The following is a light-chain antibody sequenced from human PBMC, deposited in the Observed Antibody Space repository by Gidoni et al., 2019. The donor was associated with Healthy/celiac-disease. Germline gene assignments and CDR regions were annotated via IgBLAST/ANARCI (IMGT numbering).Light chain of an antibody. V-gene: IGKV1-33*01. CDR1: QDISNY. CDR2: DAS. Sequence: DIQMTQSPSSLSASVGDRVTITCQASQDISNYLNWYQQKPGKAPKLLIYDASNLETGVPSRFSGSGSGTDFTLTISSLQPEDIATYYCQQYDNLPWTFXQXTKVEIK. J-gene: IGKJ1*01. CDR3: QQYDNLPWT.